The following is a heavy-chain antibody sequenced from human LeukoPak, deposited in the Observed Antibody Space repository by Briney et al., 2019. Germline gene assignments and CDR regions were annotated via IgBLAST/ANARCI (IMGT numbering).Heavy chain of an antibody. V-gene: IGHV3-74*01. CDR2: INTDGSTT. CDR1: GFTFSTYW. Sequence: GGSLRLSCATSGFTFSTYWMHRVRQTPGKGLVWVSRINTDGSTTNYADSVKGRFTISRDNAKNTLYLQMNSLRAEDTAVYYCARVLQGEWFFDYWGQGTLVTVSS. CDR3: ARVLQGEWFFDY. D-gene: IGHD3-3*01. J-gene: IGHJ4*02.